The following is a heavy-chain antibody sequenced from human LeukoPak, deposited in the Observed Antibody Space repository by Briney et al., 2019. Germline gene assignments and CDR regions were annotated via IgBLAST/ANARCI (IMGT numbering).Heavy chain of an antibody. V-gene: IGHV4-59*01. CDR2: IYYTGST. CDR3: ARWGSIAVARFDY. Sequence: SETLSLTCTVSGGSISNYYWSWIRQPPGKGVEWIGYIYYTGSTNYNPSLTSRVNISVDTSKNQFSLNLTSVTAADTAVYYCARWGSIAVARFDYWGQGTLVTVSS. D-gene: IGHD6-6*01. CDR1: GGSISNYY. J-gene: IGHJ4*02.